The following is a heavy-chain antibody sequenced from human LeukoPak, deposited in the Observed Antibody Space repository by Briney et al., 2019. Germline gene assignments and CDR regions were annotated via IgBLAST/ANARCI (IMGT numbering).Heavy chain of an antibody. D-gene: IGHD5-12*01. J-gene: IGHJ4*02. V-gene: IGHV4-34*01. Sequence: SETLSLTCAVYGGSFSSYYWSWIRQPPGKGLEWIGEINHSGSTNYNPSLKSRVTISVDTSKNQFSLKLSSVTAADTAVYYCATSGYSGYDIEYWGQGTLVTVSS. CDR3: ATSGYSGYDIEY. CDR1: GGSFSSYY. CDR2: INHSGST.